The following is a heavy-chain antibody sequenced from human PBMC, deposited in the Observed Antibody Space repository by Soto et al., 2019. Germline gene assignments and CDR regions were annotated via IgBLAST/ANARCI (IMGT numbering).Heavy chain of an antibody. CDR2: VYYGGAIFYSGNI. CDR3: VRYDRINMKPYSPEGFHI. CDR1: GDSISSSNSH. D-gene: IGHD3-3*02. Sequence: GTLSLTCTVSGDSISSSNSHWGWTRQPPGKGLEYIGSVYYGGAIFYSGNIYYNPSLKSRVTISVDTSKNQFSLRLSSVTAADTGVYYCVRYDRINMKPYSPEGFHIWGQGTMVTVSS. V-gene: IGHV4-39*01. J-gene: IGHJ3*02.